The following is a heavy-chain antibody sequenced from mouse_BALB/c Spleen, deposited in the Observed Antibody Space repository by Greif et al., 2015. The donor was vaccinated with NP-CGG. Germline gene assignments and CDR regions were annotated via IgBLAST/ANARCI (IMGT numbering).Heavy chain of an antibody. J-gene: IGHJ4*01. CDR3: ARGGLRGAMDY. CDR1: GFTFSSYY. D-gene: IGHD2-2*01. CDR2: INSNGGST. V-gene: IGHV5-6-2*01. Sequence: EVQLVESGGGLVKLGGSLKLPCAASGFTFSSYYMSWVRQTPEKRLELVAAINSNGGSTYYPDTVKGRFTISRDNAKNTLYLQMSSLKSEDTALYYCARGGLRGAMDYWGQGTSVTVSS.